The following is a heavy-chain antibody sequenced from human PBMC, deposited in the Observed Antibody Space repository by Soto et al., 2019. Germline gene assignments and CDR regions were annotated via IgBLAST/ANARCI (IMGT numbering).Heavy chain of an antibody. CDR1: GFSVRTNY. Sequence: EVQLVETGGGLIQPGGSLRLSCAASGFSVRTNYMSWVRQAPGKGLDWVSVFESGGSIYYADSVKGRFIISRDYAKNTVGLQMNSLRVEDTAVYYCARAGVTPHFFDYWGQGTLVTVSS. CDR2: FESGGSI. D-gene: IGHD3-3*02. CDR3: ARAGVTPHFFDY. J-gene: IGHJ4*02. V-gene: IGHV3-53*02.